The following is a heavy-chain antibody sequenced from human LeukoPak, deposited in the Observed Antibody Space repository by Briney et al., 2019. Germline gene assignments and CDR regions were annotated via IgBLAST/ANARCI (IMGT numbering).Heavy chain of an antibody. Sequence: GGSLRLSCAASGFTFNSYAMSWVRQAPGKGLEWVSAISSSGGSTYYADSVKGRFTISRDNSKNTLYLQMNSLRAEDTAVYYCARGGLEKDYMDVWGKGTTVTVSS. J-gene: IGHJ6*03. D-gene: IGHD1-1*01. CDR2: ISSSGGST. CDR3: ARGGLEKDYMDV. V-gene: IGHV3-23*01. CDR1: GFTFNSYA.